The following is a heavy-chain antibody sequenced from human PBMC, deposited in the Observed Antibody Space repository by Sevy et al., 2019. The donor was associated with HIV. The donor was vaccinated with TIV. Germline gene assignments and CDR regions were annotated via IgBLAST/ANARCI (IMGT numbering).Heavy chain of an antibody. J-gene: IGHJ6*02. CDR2: IYSGDNT. CDR3: ARDRVMYYYDSSGYYTSGYGMDV. CDR1: GFSVNDNY. Sequence: GGSLRVSCAVSGFSVNDNYMSWVRQAPGKGLEWVSVIYSGDNTDYTDSVKGRFTISRDNSKNTVYLQMNSLRAEDTAVYYCARDRVMYYYDSSGYYTSGYGMDVWGQGTTVTVSS. D-gene: IGHD3-22*01. V-gene: IGHV3-53*01.